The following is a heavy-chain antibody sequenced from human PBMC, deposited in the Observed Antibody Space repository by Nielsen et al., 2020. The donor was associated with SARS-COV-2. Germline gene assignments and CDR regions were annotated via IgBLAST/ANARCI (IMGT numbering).Heavy chain of an antibody. J-gene: IGHJ6*02. Sequence: WVRQAPGQGLEWMGIINPSGGSTSYAQKFQGRVTMTRDTSTNTVYMELSSLRSEDTAVYYCARESVDTAMALLYYYYYGMDVWGQGTTVTVSS. CDR3: ARESVDTAMALLYYYYYGMDV. D-gene: IGHD5-18*01. CDR2: INPSGGST. V-gene: IGHV1-46*01.